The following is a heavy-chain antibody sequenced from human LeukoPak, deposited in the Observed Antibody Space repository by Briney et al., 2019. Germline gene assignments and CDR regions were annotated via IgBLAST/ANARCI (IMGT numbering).Heavy chain of an antibody. V-gene: IGHV3-30*18. D-gene: IGHD3-16*01. J-gene: IGHJ6*03. CDR3: AKAPTTPRFGYYYYMDV. Sequence: GRSLRLSCAASGFTFSSYGMHWVRQAPGKGLEWVAVISYDGSNKYYADSVKGRFTISRDNSKNTLYLQMNSLRAEDTAVYYCAKAPTTPRFGYYYYMDVWGKGTTVTVSS. CDR1: GFTFSSYG. CDR2: ISYDGSNK.